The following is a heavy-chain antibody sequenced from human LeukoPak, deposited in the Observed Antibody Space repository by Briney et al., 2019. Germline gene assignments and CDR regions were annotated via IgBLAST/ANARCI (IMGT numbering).Heavy chain of an antibody. J-gene: IGHJ4*02. D-gene: IGHD3-16*01. CDR3: ARGLGGSGDDFDY. CDR1: GFTFSSYA. V-gene: IGHV3-30*04. CDR2: ISYDGSNK. Sequence: GGSLRLSCAASGFTFSSYAMHWVRQAPGKGLEWVAVISYDGSNKYYADSVKGRFTISRDNSKNTLYLQMNSLRAEDTAVYYCARGLGGSGDDFDYWGQGTLVTVSS.